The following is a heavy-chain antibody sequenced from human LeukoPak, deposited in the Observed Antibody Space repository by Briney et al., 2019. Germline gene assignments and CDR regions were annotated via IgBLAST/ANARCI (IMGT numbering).Heavy chain of an antibody. Sequence: ASVKVSCKASGYTFTSYDINWVRLATGQGLEWMGWVNPNSGNTGYAQKFQGRATMTRNTSISTAYMELSSLGSEDTAVYYCARGDTAMTRSIDYWGQGTLVTVSS. J-gene: IGHJ4*02. V-gene: IGHV1-8*01. CDR2: VNPNSGNT. D-gene: IGHD5-18*01. CDR3: ARGDTAMTRSIDY. CDR1: GYTFTSYD.